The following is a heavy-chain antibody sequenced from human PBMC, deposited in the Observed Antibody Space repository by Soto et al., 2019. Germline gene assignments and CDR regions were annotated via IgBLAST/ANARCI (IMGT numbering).Heavy chain of an antibody. Sequence: LRLSCSASGFTFSNYALHWARQAPGKGLAYVSAISGIGSSTYDADSVKGRFTISRDNSKNTLYLQMNSLRAEDTAVYYCARPQMTTASRAYYYGMDVWGQGTTVTVSS. J-gene: IGHJ6*02. CDR3: ARPQMTTASRAYYYGMDV. V-gene: IGHV3-64*04. D-gene: IGHD4-4*01. CDR1: GFTFSNYA. CDR2: ISGIGSST.